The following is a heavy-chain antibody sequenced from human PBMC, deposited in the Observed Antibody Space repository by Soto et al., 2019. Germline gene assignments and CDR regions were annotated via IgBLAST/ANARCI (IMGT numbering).Heavy chain of an antibody. CDR3: PRTITGYFWAGAY. D-gene: IGHD1-1*01. Sequence: EVQLSESGGGLAQPGGSLRLSCAASGFTFNMYAMSWVRQAPGKGLEWVSGIGGSGANTYYADFVKGRFTISRDNSKNTLYLQMDSLRAEDTAIYYCPRTITGYFWAGAYWGQGTLVTVSS. CDR2: IGGSGANT. J-gene: IGHJ4*02. V-gene: IGHV3-23*01. CDR1: GFTFNMYA.